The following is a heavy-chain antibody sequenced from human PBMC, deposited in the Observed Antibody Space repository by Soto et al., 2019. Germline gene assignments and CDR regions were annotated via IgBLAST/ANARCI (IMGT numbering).Heavy chain of an antibody. J-gene: IGHJ5*02. CDR1: GGSITTYY. Sequence: PSQTLSLTCTVSGGSITTYYWSWIRQTPGKGLEWIGYISYSGSTDYNPSLKSRVTISFDASKNQISLQVRSATAADAAVYYCARDLKEYCSDGKCNWFDPWGQGTLVTVSS. D-gene: IGHD2-15*01. CDR3: ARDLKEYCSDGKCNWFDP. CDR2: ISYSGST. V-gene: IGHV4-59*01.